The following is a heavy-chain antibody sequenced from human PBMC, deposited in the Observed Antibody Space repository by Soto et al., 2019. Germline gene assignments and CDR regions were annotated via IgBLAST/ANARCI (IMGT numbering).Heavy chain of an antibody. V-gene: IGHV3-15*01. CDR1: GFTFSNAW. CDR2: IKSKTDGGTT. CDR3: TVDTAMAKSRPYYYYYYGMDV. D-gene: IGHD5-18*01. Sequence: GSLRLSCAASGFTFSNAWMSWVRQAPGKGLEWVGRIKSKTDGGTTDYAAPVKGRFTISRDDSKNTLYLQMNSLKTEDTAVYYCTVDTAMAKSRPYYYYYYGMDVWRQGTTVTVSS. J-gene: IGHJ6*02.